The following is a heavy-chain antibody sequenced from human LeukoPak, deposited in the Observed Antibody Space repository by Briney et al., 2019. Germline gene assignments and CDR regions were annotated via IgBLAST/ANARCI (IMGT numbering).Heavy chain of an antibody. CDR3: ARGDDIVVVPAATEYFQH. D-gene: IGHD2-2*01. CDR2: ISSSSSTI. V-gene: IGHV3-48*01. Sequence: GGSLRLTCAASGFTFGSYSMNWVRQVPGKGLEWVSYISSSSSTIYYADSVKGRFTISRDNAKNSLYLQMNSLRAEDTAVYYCARGDDIVVVPAATEYFQHWGQGTLVTVSS. J-gene: IGHJ1*01. CDR1: GFTFGSYS.